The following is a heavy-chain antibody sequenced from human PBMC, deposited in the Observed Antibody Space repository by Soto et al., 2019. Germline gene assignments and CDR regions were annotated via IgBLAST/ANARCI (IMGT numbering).Heavy chain of an antibody. Sequence: QVQLVQSGAEVKKPGSSVKVSCKASGGTFSSYAISWVRQSPGQGVEWMGGIIPIFGTANYAQKFQGRVTITADNSPSTAYMELSRLRYEDTAVYYCARDSGCTNGVCPSWGQGALVTVSS. D-gene: IGHD2-8*01. J-gene: IGHJ5*02. V-gene: IGHV1-69*06. CDR1: GGTFSSYA. CDR2: IIPIFGTA. CDR3: ARDSGCTNGVCPS.